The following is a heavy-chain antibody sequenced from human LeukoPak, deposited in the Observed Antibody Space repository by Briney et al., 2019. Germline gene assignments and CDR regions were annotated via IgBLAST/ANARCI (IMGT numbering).Heavy chain of an antibody. D-gene: IGHD3-10*01. CDR3: AKHRGGPRVVDY. J-gene: IGHJ4*02. CDR2: IFYSGST. CDR1: GGSISSSSYS. Sequence: SETLSLTCTVSGGSISSSSYSWGWIRPPPGKGLQWFGSIFYSGSTYSNPSLKSRVTISVDTSKIHFSLNLSAVAAAGTAVYYGAKHRGGPRVVDYWGQGTLVTVSS. V-gene: IGHV4-39*01.